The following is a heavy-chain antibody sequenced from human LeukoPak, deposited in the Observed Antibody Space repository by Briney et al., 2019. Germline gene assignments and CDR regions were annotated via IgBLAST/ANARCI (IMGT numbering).Heavy chain of an antibody. CDR3: ARRMIGDCSSTSCCPGGLGDWFDP. V-gene: IGHV5-51*01. CDR1: GYSFTSYW. D-gene: IGHD2-2*01. J-gene: IGHJ5*02. CDR2: IYPGDSDT. Sequence: GESLKISCKGSGYSFTSYWIGWVRQMPGKGLEWMGIIYPGDSDTRYSPSFQGQVTISADKSISTAYLRWSSLEASDTAMYYCARRMIGDCSSTSCCPGGLGDWFDPWGQGTLVTVSS.